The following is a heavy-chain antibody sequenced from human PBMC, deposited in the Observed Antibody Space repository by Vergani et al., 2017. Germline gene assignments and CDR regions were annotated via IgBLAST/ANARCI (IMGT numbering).Heavy chain of an antibody. Sequence: QVQLVQYGAEVGKPGASVKISCKASGYTFTAYYIHWVRQAPEQGLEWVGVISPDGFSTFYAQKFQGRVTITRDTSTSTVYVEVTSLRSDDTAVYYCAREPPLTGFVDYWGQGTLVTVSS. CDR3: AREPPLTGFVDY. V-gene: IGHV1-46*03. CDR2: ISPDGFST. D-gene: IGHD3-9*01. J-gene: IGHJ4*02. CDR1: GYTFTAYY.